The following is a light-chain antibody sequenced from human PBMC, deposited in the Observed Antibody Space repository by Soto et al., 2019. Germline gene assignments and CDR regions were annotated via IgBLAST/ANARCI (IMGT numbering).Light chain of an antibody. Sequence: DVQMPQSHSTLSGSVGDRVTITFRSSQTISSWLAWYQQKPGKAPKLLIYKASTLKSGVPSRFSGSGSGTEFTLTISSLQPDDFATYYCQHYNSYSEAFGQGTKVDIK. CDR2: KAS. J-gene: IGKJ1*01. CDR3: QHYNSYSEA. V-gene: IGKV1-5*03. CDR1: QTISSW.